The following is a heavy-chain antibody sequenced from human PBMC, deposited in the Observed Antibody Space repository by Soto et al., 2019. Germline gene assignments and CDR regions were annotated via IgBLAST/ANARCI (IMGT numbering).Heavy chain of an antibody. Sequence: GGSLRLSCAASGFTFSSYSMNWVRQAPGKGLDWVSSISSSSSYIYYADSVKGRFTISRDNAKNSLYLQMNSLRAEDTAVYYCARETYYYDSSGYYYPYFDYWGQGTLVTVSS. CDR2: ISSSSSYI. CDR1: GFTFSSYS. V-gene: IGHV3-21*01. D-gene: IGHD3-22*01. CDR3: ARETYYYDSSGYYYPYFDY. J-gene: IGHJ4*02.